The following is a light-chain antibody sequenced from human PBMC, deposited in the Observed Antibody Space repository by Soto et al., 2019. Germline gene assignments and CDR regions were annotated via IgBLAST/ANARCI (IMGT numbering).Light chain of an antibody. J-gene: IGKJ2*01. CDR3: QQYERYPHT. V-gene: IGKV1-16*01. CDR2: AAS. Sequence: DIQMTQSPSSLSASVGDRVTITCRASQGIRDSLAWFQQKPGKAPKSLISAASALQSGVPSRFSGSVSGTDFTLTINSLQPEDIATYYCQQYERYPHTFGQGTKVEIK. CDR1: QGIRDS.